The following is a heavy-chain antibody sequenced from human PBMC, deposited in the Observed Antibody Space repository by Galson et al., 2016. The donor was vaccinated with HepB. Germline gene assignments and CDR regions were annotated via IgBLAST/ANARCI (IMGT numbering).Heavy chain of an antibody. J-gene: IGHJ6*02. CDR1: GFSLSTSGVG. V-gene: IGHV2-5*02. CDR2: IYWDDDK. CDR3: AHGYSSSSENYYYYGMDV. D-gene: IGHD6-13*01. Sequence: PALVKPTQTPTLTCTFSGFSLSTSGVGVGWIRQPPGKALEWLALIYWDDDKRYSPSLKSRLTITKDTSKNQVVLTMTNMDPVDTATYYCAHGYSSSSENYYYYGMDVWGQGTTVTVSS.